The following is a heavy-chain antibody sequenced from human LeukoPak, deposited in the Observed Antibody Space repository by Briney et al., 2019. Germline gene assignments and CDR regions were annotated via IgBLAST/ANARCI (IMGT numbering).Heavy chain of an antibody. V-gene: IGHV1-69*13. CDR2: IIPIFGTA. Sequence: SVKVSCKASGGTFSSYAISWVRQAPGQGLEWMGGIIPIFGTANYAQKFQGRVTITADESTSTAYMELSSLRSEDTAVYYCARDGTPNYYGSSGYFNWFDPWGQGTLVTVSS. CDR1: GGTFSSYA. CDR3: ARDGTPNYYGSSGYFNWFDP. J-gene: IGHJ5*02. D-gene: IGHD3-22*01.